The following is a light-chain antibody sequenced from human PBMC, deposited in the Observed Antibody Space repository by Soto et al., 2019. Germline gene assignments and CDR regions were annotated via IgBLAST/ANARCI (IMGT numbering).Light chain of an antibody. CDR2: KAS. Sequence: DIQMTQSPSTLSASVGDRVTITCRASQTISSWLAWYQQKPGKAPNLLIYKASSLESGVPSRFSGRGSGTEFTLTISSLQPDDFATYYCQQYSSYWTFGQGTKVEIK. J-gene: IGKJ1*01. CDR3: QQYSSYWT. CDR1: QTISSW. V-gene: IGKV1-5*03.